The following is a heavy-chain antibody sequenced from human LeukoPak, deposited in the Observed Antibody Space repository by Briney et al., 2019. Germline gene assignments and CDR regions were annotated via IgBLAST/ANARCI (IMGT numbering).Heavy chain of an antibody. D-gene: IGHD6-13*01. V-gene: IGHV3-33*01. CDR3: ARAGYSSSWYRGDYYYYGMDV. CDR1: GFTFSSYG. Sequence: GGSLRLSCAASGFTFSSYGMHWVRQAPGKGLEWVAVIWYDGSNKYYADSVKGRFTISRDNSKNTLYLQMNSLRAEDTAVYYCARAGYSSSWYRGDYYYYGMDVWGQGTTVTVSS. CDR2: IWYDGSNK. J-gene: IGHJ6*02.